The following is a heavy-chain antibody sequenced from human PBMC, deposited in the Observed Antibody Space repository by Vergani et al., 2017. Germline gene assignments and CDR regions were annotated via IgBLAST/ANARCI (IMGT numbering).Heavy chain of an antibody. CDR1: GGTFNSYA. CDR2: ISPIFGTA. J-gene: IGHJ4*02. CDR3: ARVYGSGSPPDLFDY. Sequence: QVQLVQSGAEVKKPGSSVKVSCKASGGTFNSYAISWVRQAPGQGLEWMGGISPIFGTANYAQKFQGRVTITADESTSTAYMELSSLRSEDTAVYYCARVYGSGSPPDLFDYWGQGTLVTVSS. D-gene: IGHD3-10*01. V-gene: IGHV1-69*12.